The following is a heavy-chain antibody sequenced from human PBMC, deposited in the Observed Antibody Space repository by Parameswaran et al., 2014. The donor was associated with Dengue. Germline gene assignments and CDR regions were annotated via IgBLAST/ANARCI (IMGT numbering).Heavy chain of an antibody. CDR3: ARGGSWLGESLWNYTEY. D-gene: IGHD3-10*01. V-gene: IGHV4-59*13. CDR2: TCYSGNT. J-gene: IGHJ4*02. Sequence: PGKGLEWIGNTCYSGNTNYNPSYNPSLNSRVIISVDTSKNHFSLKLTSVTIADTAVYYCARGGSWLGESLWNYTEYWGRGILVTVSS.